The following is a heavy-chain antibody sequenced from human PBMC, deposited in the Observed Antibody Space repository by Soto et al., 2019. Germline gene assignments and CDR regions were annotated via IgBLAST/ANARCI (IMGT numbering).Heavy chain of an antibody. D-gene: IGHD3-22*01. CDR3: AGSHSGITMIVVVNLDGAFDI. CDR2: IYYSGST. V-gene: IGHV4-30-4*08. CDR1: CGSLSSRDYY. J-gene: IGHJ3*02. Sequence: TLSLTCTVSCGSLSSRDYYRSWIRQPPGKGLEWIGYIYYSGSTYYNPSLKSRVTISVDTSKNQFSLKLSSVTAEDTAVYYCAGSHSGITMIVVVNLDGAFDIWGQGTMVTVSS.